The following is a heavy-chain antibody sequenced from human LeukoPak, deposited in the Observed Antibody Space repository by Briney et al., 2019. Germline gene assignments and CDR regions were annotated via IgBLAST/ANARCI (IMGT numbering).Heavy chain of an antibody. Sequence: ASVKVSCKASGGTSSSYAISWVRRAPGQGLEWMGGIIPILGTANYAQKFQGRVTITTDESTSTAYMELSSLRSEDTAVYYCAGGDHYDSSGYWVPFDYWGQGTLVTVSS. V-gene: IGHV1-69*05. D-gene: IGHD3-22*01. CDR3: AGGDHYDSSGYWVPFDY. CDR1: GGTSSSYA. CDR2: IIPILGTA. J-gene: IGHJ4*02.